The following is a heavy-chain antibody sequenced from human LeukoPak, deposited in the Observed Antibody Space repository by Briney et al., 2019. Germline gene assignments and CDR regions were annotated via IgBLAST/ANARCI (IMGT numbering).Heavy chain of an antibody. CDR3: AGRHYYGSGTYYNPLDY. D-gene: IGHD3-10*01. CDR1: GITFSSCA. J-gene: IGHJ4*02. V-gene: IGHV3-23*01. CDR2: ISGSGANT. Sequence: GGSLRLSCAASGITFSSCALSWVRLAPGKGLEWVSSISGSGANTYYADSVKGRFTISRDNSRNTLYLQMNSLSAEDTAVYYCAGRHYYGSGTYYNPLDYWGQGTLDTVSS.